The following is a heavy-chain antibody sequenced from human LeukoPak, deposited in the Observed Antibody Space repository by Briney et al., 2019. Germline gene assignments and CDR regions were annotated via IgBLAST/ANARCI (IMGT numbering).Heavy chain of an antibody. CDR1: GFTFSSYA. V-gene: IGHV3-23*01. CDR2: VSGSGGST. J-gene: IGHJ4*02. CDR3: ARQIGPDY. Sequence: GGSLRLSCAASGFTFSSYAMTWVRQAPGKGLEWVSAVSGSGGSTYYADSVKGRFTISRDNSKNTLYLQMDSLRAEDTAVYYCARQIGPDYWGQGTLVTVSS. D-gene: IGHD3-10*01.